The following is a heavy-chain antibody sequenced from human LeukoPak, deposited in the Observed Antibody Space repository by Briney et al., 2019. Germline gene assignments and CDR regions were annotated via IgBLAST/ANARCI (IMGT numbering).Heavy chain of an antibody. Sequence: ASVKVSCKASGGTFSSYAISWVRQAPGQGLEWMGGIIPIFGTANYAQKFQGRVTITADESTSTAYMELSCLRSEDTAVYYCASPSRGSYYCFDYWGQGTLVTVSS. D-gene: IGHD1-26*01. CDR2: IIPIFGTA. CDR3: ASPSRGSYYCFDY. J-gene: IGHJ4*02. CDR1: GGTFSSYA. V-gene: IGHV1-69*13.